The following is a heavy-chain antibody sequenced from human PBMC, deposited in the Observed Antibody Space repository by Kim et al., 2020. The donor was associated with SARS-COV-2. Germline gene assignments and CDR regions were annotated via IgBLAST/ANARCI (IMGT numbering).Heavy chain of an antibody. D-gene: IGHD2-15*01. CDR1: GGSISSYY. J-gene: IGHJ4*02. V-gene: IGHV4-59*08. CDR3: ARRGLGYCSGGSCYSGFDY. CDR2: IYYSGST. Sequence: SETLSLTCTVSGGSISSYYWSWIRQPPGKGLEWIGYIYYSGSTNYNPSLKSRVTISVDTSKNQFSLKLSSVTAADTAVYYCARRGLGYCSGGSCYSGFDYWGQGTLVTDSS.